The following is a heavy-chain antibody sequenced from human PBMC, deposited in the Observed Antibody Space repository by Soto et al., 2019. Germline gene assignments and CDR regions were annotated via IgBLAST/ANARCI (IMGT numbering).Heavy chain of an antibody. V-gene: IGHV1-3*01. Sequence: ASVKVSCKASGYTFTSYAMHWVRQAPGQRLEWMGWINAGNGNTKYSQKFQGRVTMTTDTSTSTAYMELRSLRSDDTAVYYCAREDCSSTSCPLSVWGQGTLVTVSS. CDR2: INAGNGNT. CDR3: AREDCSSTSCPLSV. CDR1: GYTFTSYA. J-gene: IGHJ4*02. D-gene: IGHD2-2*01.